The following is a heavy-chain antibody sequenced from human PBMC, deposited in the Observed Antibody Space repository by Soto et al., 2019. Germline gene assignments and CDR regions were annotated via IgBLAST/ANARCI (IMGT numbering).Heavy chain of an antibody. D-gene: IGHD3-3*01. CDR3: AKYGAGVVIGGVLDY. CDR2: ISGSGGST. CDR1: GFTFSSYA. V-gene: IGHV3-23*01. J-gene: IGHJ4*02. Sequence: GGSLRFSCAASGFTFSSYAMSWVRQAPGKGLEWVSAISGSGGSTYYADSVKGRFTISRDNSKNTLYLQMNSLRAEDTAVYYCAKYGAGVVIGGVLDYWGQGTLVTVSS.